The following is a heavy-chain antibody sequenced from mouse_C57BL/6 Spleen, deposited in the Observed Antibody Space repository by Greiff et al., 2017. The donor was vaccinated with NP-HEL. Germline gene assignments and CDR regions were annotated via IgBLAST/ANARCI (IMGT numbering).Heavy chain of an antibody. Sequence: LQESGAELVKPGASVKISCKASGYAFSSYWMNWVKQRPGKGLEWIGQIYPGDGDTNYNGKFKGKATLTADKSSSTAYMQLSSLTSEDSAVYFCARDYERGYAMDYWGQGTSVTVSS. CDR3: ARDYERGYAMDY. CDR1: GYAFSSYW. CDR2: IYPGDGDT. D-gene: IGHD2-4*01. J-gene: IGHJ4*01. V-gene: IGHV1-80*01.